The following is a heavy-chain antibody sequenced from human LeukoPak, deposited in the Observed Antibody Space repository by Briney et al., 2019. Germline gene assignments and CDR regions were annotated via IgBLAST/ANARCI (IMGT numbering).Heavy chain of an antibody. CDR1: GFTFNTYS. Sequence: GGSPRLSCAASGFTFNTYSMNWARQAPGKGLEWVSTISDSGGGTYYADSVKGRSTISRDNSKNTLYLQMNSLRADDTAVYYCDGADFWGQGTLVTVSS. CDR2: ISDSGGGT. CDR3: DGADF. J-gene: IGHJ4*02. V-gene: IGHV3-23*01.